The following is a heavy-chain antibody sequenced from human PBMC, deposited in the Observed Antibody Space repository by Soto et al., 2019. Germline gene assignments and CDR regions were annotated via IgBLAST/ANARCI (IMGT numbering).Heavy chain of an antibody. D-gene: IGHD2-21*01. Sequence: GASVKVSCKASGYTFTSYDINWVRQATGQGLEWMGWMNPNSGNTGYAQKFQGRVTMTRNTSISTAYMELSSLRSEDTAVYYCARGGHIVEGWGAGPYYYYYMDVWGKGTTVTVSS. CDR1: GYTFTSYD. J-gene: IGHJ6*03. CDR3: ARGGHIVEGWGAGPYYYYYMDV. V-gene: IGHV1-8*01. CDR2: MNPNSGNT.